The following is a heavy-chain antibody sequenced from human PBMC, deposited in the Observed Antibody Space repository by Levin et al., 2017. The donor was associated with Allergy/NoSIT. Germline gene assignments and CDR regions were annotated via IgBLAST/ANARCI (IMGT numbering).Heavy chain of an antibody. V-gene: IGHV3-64D*06. CDR1: GFTFSSYA. D-gene: IGHD3-22*01. J-gene: IGHJ4*02. CDR3: VKTYYYDSSGYYYDFDY. CDR2: INTNGGST. Sequence: PGGSLRLSCSASGFTFSSYAMHWVRQAPGKGLEYVSAINTNGGSTYYADSVKGRFTISRDNSKNTLYLQMSSLRAEDTAVYYCVKTYYYDSSGYYYDFDYWGQGTLVTVSS.